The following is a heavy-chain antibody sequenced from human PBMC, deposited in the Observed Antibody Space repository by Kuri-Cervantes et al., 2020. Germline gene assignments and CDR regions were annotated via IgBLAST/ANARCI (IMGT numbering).Heavy chain of an antibody. J-gene: IGHJ4*02. CDR2: IYYSGST. CDR1: GGSISSGGYY. Sequence: ESLKISCTVSGGSISSGGYYWSWIRQPPGKGLEWIGYIYYSGSTNYNPSLKSRVTISVDTSKNQFSLKLSSVTAADTAVYYCARDRLPALWGQGTLVTVSS. D-gene: IGHD2-2*01. V-gene: IGHV4-61*08. CDR3: ARDRLPAL.